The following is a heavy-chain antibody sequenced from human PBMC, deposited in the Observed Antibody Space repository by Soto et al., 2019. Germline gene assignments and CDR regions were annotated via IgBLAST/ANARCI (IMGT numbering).Heavy chain of an antibody. CDR2: IHSNGDVT. CDR3: AKDRSDFVWYKSDPFDL. CDR1: GFTFSSFA. Sequence: EVQLLESGGGLVQPGGSLRLSCAASGFTFSSFAMSWIRQGPRKGLEWVAGIHSNGDVTYYADSVKGRFTISRDNSRSTQFLQMNSLRPEDTAVYYCAKDRSDFVWYKSDPFDLWGQGTMVTVSP. D-gene: IGHD3-9*01. J-gene: IGHJ3*01. V-gene: IGHV3-23*01.